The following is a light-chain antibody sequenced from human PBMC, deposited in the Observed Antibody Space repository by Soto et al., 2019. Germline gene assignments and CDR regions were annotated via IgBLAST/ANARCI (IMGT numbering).Light chain of an antibody. Sequence: DIEMTQSPSSLSASVGDRLTITCRASQSIRSDLNWYQQKPGKAPKLLIYAASSLQSGVPSRFSGSGSGTGFTLTISSLQLEDFATYYCQQSYSTPLTFGGGTKVDIK. V-gene: IGKV1-39*01. CDR1: QSIRSD. CDR3: QQSYSTPLT. J-gene: IGKJ4*01. CDR2: AAS.